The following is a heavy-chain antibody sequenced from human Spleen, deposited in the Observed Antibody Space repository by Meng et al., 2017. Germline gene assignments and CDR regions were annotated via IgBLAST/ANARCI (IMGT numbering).Heavy chain of an antibody. Sequence: QVHLEESGPGLGRPSETLSLTCTVSGGSVSSGDFYWSWIRQPPGKGLEWIGEINHSGSTNYNPSLESRATISVDTSQNNLSLKLSSVTAADSAVYYCARGPTTMAHDFDYWGQGTLVTVSS. CDR2: INHSGST. D-gene: IGHD4-11*01. CDR1: GGSVSSGDFY. CDR3: ARGPTTMAHDFDY. V-gene: IGHV4-61*03. J-gene: IGHJ4*02.